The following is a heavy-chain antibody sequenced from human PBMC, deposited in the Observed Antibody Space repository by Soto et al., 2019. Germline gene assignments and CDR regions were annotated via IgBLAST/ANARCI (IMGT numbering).Heavy chain of an antibody. CDR3: ATGLRAAAVNSPNLDP. V-gene: IGHV1-24*01. CDR2: FDPEDGET. D-gene: IGHD6-13*01. Sequence: LRQAPGKGLEWMGGFDPEDGETIYAQKFQGRVTMTEDTSTDTAYMELSSLRSEDTAVYYCATGLRAAAVNSPNLDPWGQGTLVTVSS. J-gene: IGHJ5*02.